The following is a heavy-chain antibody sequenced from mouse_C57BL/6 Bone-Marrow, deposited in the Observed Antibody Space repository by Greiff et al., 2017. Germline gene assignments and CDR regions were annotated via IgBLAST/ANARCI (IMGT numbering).Heavy chain of an antibody. J-gene: IGHJ2*01. D-gene: IGHD1-1*01. CDR3: ATTVVATNDY. CDR1: GFTFSSYG. V-gene: IGHV5-6*01. CDR2: ISSGGSYT. Sequence: VQLKESGGDLVKPGGSLKLSCAASGFTFSSYGMSWVRQTPDKRLGWVATISSGGSYTYYPDSMKGRFTISRDNAKNTLYLPMSSLKSEDTAMYYCATTVVATNDYWGQGTTLTVSS.